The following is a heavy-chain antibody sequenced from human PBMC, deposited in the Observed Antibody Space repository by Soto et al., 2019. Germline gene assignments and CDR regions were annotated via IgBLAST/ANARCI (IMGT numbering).Heavy chain of an antibody. CDR3: AKGDNLGPKTGYAFDP. V-gene: IGHV6-1*01. CDR2: TYFRSKCHN. CDR1: VDSVSSNTAS. Sequence: PPQTLSPTRAISVDSVSSNTASCNWIRQSPPRGLEWLGRTYFRSKCHNDYAVSVKSRIIINPDTSNNQFSLQLNSVTPEDTAVYFCAKGDNLGPKTGYAFDPWGQGIMVTAPQ. D-gene: IGHD5-12*01. J-gene: IGHJ5*02.